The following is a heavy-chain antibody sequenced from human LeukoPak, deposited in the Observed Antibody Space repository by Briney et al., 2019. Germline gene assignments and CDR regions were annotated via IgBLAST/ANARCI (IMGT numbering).Heavy chain of an antibody. CDR1: GGTFSSYA. CDR2: ISAYNGNT. CDR3: ARDLRFGELLAFDY. D-gene: IGHD3-10*01. Sequence: ASVKVSCKASGGTFSSYAISWVRQAPGQGLEWMGWISAYNGNTNYAQKLQGRVTMTTDTSTSTAYMELRSLRSDDTAVYYCARDLRFGELLAFDYWGQGTLVTVSS. J-gene: IGHJ4*02. V-gene: IGHV1-18*01.